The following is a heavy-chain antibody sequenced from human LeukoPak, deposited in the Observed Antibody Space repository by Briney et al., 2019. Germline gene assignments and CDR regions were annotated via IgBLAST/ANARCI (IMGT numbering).Heavy chain of an antibody. CDR2: ISSSSSYI. Sequence: GGSLRLSCAASGFTFSSYSMNWVRQAPGKGLEWVSSISSSSSYIYYADSVKGRFTISRDNAKNSLYLQMNSLRADDTAVYYCARDGRNYYDRSGYYSALAYWGQGTLVTVSS. CDR3: ARDGRNYYDRSGYYSALAY. D-gene: IGHD3-22*01. CDR1: GFTFSSYS. V-gene: IGHV3-21*01. J-gene: IGHJ4*02.